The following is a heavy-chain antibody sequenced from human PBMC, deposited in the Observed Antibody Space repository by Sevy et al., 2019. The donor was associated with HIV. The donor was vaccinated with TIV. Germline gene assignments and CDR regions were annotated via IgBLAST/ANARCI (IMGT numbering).Heavy chain of an antibody. V-gene: IGHV1-18*01. CDR2: TGVNNGKT. CDR3: ARDSYYYDMHSSYRPPDY. J-gene: IGHJ4*02. CDR1: GYNFNTYG. Sequence: ASVKVSCKASGYNFNTYGITWVRQAPGQGLEWVGWTGVNNGKTNYAARLQARISMTADTSTSTVYMELRTLTSDDTAMYFCARDSYYYDMHSSYRPPDYWGQGTLVTVSS. D-gene: IGHD3-22*01.